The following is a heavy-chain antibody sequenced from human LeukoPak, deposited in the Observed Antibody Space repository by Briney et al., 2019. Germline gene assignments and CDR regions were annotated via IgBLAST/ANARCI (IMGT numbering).Heavy chain of an antibody. CDR1: GGSISSYY. V-gene: IGHV4-4*07. CDR3: AREKQSSGWYVPNYFDY. CDR2: IYTSGST. Sequence: PSETLSLTCTVSGGSISSYYWSWIRQPAGKGLEWIGRIYTSGSTNYNPSLKSRVTMSVDTSKNQFSLKLSSVTAAGTAVYYCAREKQSSGWYVPNYFDYWGQGTLVTVSS. D-gene: IGHD6-19*01. J-gene: IGHJ4*02.